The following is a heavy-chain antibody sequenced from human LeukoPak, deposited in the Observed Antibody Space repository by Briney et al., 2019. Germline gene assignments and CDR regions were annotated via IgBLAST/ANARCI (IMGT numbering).Heavy chain of an antibody. J-gene: IGHJ3*02. CDR2: IHSSGST. D-gene: IGHD6-13*01. CDR3: ARDSSSWTDAFDI. CDR1: GGFPSSYY. Sequence: SQTMSLTRTVAGGFPSSYYWSWIRQPAKRGLEWNGYIHSSGSTNYNPSLKGQVTISVDQSKNQSSLKLSSVNATDTAVYSCARDSSSWTDAFDIWGQGTMVTVSS. V-gene: IGHV4-59*12.